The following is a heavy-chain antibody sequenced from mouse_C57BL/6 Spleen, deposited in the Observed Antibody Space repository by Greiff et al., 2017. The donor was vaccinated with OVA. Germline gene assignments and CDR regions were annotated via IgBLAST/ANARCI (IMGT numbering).Heavy chain of an antibody. Sequence: VKLMESGAELVRPGTSVKVSCKASGYAFTNYLIEWVKQRPGQGLEWIGVINPGSGGTNYNEKFKGKATLTADKSSSTAYMQLSSLTSEDSAVYFCARRDYDGDAMDYWGQGTSVTVSS. J-gene: IGHJ4*01. V-gene: IGHV1-54*01. D-gene: IGHD2-4*01. CDR1: GYAFTNYL. CDR2: INPGSGGT. CDR3: ARRDYDGDAMDY.